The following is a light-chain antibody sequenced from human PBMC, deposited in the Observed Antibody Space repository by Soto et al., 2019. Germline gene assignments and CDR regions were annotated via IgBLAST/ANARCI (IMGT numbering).Light chain of an antibody. CDR1: QRISSN. J-gene: IGKJ1*01. CDR2: GAS. V-gene: IGKV3-20*01. Sequence: EIVMTQSPAALSVSPRERATLSCRASQRISSNLAWYQQKPGQAPRLLIYGASNRATGIPDRFSGSGSGTDFTLTISRLEPEDFAVYYCQQYGSSGTFGQGTKVDNK. CDR3: QQYGSSGT.